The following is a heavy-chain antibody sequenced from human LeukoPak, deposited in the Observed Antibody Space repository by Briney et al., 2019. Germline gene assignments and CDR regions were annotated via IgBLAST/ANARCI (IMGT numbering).Heavy chain of an antibody. CDR3: ARVVSYCSGGSCYPRHAFDI. CDR1: GGSISSYY. Sequence: SETLSLTCTVSGGSISSYYWSWIRQPPGKGLEWIGYIYYSGSTNYNPSLKSRVTISVDTSKNPVSLKLSSVTTADTAVYYCARVVSYCSGGSCYPRHAFDIWGQGTMVTVSS. V-gene: IGHV4-59*01. J-gene: IGHJ3*02. D-gene: IGHD2-15*01. CDR2: IYYSGST.